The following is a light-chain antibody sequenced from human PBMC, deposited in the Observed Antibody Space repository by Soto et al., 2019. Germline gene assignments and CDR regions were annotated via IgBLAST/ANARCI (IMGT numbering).Light chain of an antibody. V-gene: IGKV1D-12*01. CDR1: QGFSSW. CDR2: SAS. Sequence: DIQMTQSPSSVSASVGDRVTITCRASQGFSSWLAWYQQKPAKAPKLLIYSASTLQSGVPSRFSGSGSGTDFTLTISSLQPEDFATYYCQQAHSFPLTFGGGTKVEIK. J-gene: IGKJ4*01. CDR3: QQAHSFPLT.